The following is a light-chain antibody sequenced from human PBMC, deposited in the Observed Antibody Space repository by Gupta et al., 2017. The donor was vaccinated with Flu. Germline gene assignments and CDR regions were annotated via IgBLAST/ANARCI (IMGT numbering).Light chain of an antibody. V-gene: IGKV4-1*01. CDR1: QSVVYSSDNKNY. CDR3: QQYYKRPVA. Sequence: SLGERATINCKASQSVVYSSDNKNYLAWYQQKPGQPPKLLIYGASTRQSGVPDRFSGSGFDTDFTLTISSLQAEDVAVYYCQQYYKRPVAFGQGTKLEIK. J-gene: IGKJ2*01. CDR2: GAS.